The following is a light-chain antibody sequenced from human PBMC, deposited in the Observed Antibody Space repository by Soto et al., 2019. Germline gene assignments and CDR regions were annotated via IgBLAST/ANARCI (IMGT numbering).Light chain of an antibody. CDR3: LQYNNWPPLT. J-gene: IGKJ4*01. V-gene: IGKV3-15*01. Sequence: IVMTQFQASLSVSPGERVTVACRTSQGIRNSLAWYQQKPGQAPRLLMYGASTRATGVPARFSGSGSGTEFTLTISSLQSEDFALYYCLQYNNWPPLTFGGGTKVDI. CDR2: GAS. CDR1: QGIRNS.